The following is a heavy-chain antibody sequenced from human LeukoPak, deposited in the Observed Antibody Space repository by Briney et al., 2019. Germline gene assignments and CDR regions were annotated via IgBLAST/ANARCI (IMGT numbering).Heavy chain of an antibody. Sequence: SVTLSLPCSVSGGAYTFYHCRWTRHPPGKGLEGIGLISSTGSTNYNPSLKSRVTMSIDTSKYQFSLKLSSVTAADTAVYYCARDMAVAPHNWFDPWGQGTLVTVSS. V-gene: IGHV4-4*07. CDR2: ISSTGST. CDR1: GGAYTFYH. J-gene: IGHJ5*02. CDR3: ARDMAVAPHNWFDP. D-gene: IGHD6-19*01.